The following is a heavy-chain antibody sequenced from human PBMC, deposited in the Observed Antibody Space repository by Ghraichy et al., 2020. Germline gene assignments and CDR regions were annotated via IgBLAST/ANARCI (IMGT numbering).Heavy chain of an antibody. D-gene: IGHD3-22*01. CDR1: GFTFSNAW. J-gene: IGHJ4*02. Sequence: GGSLRLSCAASGFTFSNAWMSWVRQAPGKGLEWVGRIKSKTDGRTTDYAAPVKGGFTISRDDSKNTLYLQMNSLKTEDTAVYYCTTPDSSGPIDYWGQGTLVTVSS. V-gene: IGHV3-15*01. CDR2: IKSKTDGRTT. CDR3: TTPDSSGPIDY.